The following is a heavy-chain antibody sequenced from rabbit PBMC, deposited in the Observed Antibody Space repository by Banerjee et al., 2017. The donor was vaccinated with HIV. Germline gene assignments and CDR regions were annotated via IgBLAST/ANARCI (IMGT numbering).Heavy chain of an antibody. D-gene: IGHD6-1*01. V-gene: IGHV1S47*01. CDR3: ARWAGYAGYGYAAYVGAFNL. CDR2: IYPDYGST. CDR1: GIDFSSYG. J-gene: IGHJ4*01. Sequence: QEQLVESGGGLVTLGGSLKLSCKASGIDFSSYGISWVRQAPGKGLEWIAYIYPDYGSTDYASWVNGRFTISLDNAQNTVFLQMTSLTAADTATYFCARWAGYAGYGYAAYVGAFNLWGPGTLVTVS.